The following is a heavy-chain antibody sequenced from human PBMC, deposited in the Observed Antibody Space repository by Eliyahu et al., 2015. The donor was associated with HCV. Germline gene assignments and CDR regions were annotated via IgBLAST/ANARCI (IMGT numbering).Heavy chain of an antibody. Sequence: QXQLQESGPGLVKPSETLSLTCTVSGCSIXTYXXXWXRQPPGKGLEWIGYIXXSGSTNYNPSLKSRVTISVDTSRNQFSLNLTSVTAADTAVYYCASGGGGIAVAGTGGWFDPWGQGTLVTVSS. CDR2: IXXSGST. V-gene: IGHV4-59*01. D-gene: IGHD6-19*01. CDR3: ASGGGGIAVAGTGGWFDP. CDR1: GCSIXTYX. J-gene: IGHJ5*02.